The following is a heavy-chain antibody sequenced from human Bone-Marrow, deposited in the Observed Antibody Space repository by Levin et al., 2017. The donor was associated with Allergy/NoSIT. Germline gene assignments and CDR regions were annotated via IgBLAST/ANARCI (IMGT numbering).Heavy chain of an antibody. Sequence: SVKVSCKASGGTFSSYTISWVRQAPGQGLEWMGRIIPILGIANYAQKFQGRVTITADKSTSTAYMELSSLRSEDTAVYYCARVAVAGGDFDYWGQGTLVTVSS. CDR2: IIPILGIA. CDR1: GGTFSSYT. D-gene: IGHD6-19*01. J-gene: IGHJ4*02. CDR3: ARVAVAGGDFDY. V-gene: IGHV1-69*02.